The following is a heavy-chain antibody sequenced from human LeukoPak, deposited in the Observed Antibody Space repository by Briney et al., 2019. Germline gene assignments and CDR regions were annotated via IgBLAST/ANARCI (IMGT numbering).Heavy chain of an antibody. CDR3: ARMSWSGSTGYNGFDP. Sequence: GASVKVSCKASGYTFTSYDINWVRQATGQGLEWMGWMNPNSGNTGYAQKFQGRVTMTRNTSISTAYMELSSLRSEDTAVYYCARMSWSGSTGYNGFDPWGQGTLVTVSS. CDR1: GYTFTSYD. D-gene: IGHD3-3*01. V-gene: IGHV1-8*01. J-gene: IGHJ5*02. CDR2: MNPNSGNT.